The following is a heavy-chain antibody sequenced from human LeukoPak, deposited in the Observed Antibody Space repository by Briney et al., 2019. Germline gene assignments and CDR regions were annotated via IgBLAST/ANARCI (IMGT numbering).Heavy chain of an antibody. CDR2: IWYDGSNK. D-gene: IGHD3-16*01. CDR1: GFTFSNYG. V-gene: IGHV3-33*01. Sequence: GRSLRLSCAASGFTFSNYGMHWVRQAPGKGLEWVAVIWYDGSNKYYGDSVKGRFTISRDNSKNTLYLQMNSLRAEDTAVYYCTRSLDEWGQGTLVTVSS. J-gene: IGHJ4*02. CDR3: TRSLDE.